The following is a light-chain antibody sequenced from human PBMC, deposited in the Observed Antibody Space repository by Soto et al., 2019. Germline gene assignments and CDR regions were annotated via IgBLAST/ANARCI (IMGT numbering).Light chain of an antibody. Sequence: QSALTQPASVSGSPGQSITISCTGTSSDVGSYNVVSWYQQHPGKAPKLMIYEGSKRPSGVSNRFSGSKSGNTASLTISGLQAEDDADYYCCSYAGSSTYVFGTGTKLTVL. CDR3: CSYAGSSTYV. CDR1: SSDVGSYNV. V-gene: IGLV2-23*01. CDR2: EGS. J-gene: IGLJ1*01.